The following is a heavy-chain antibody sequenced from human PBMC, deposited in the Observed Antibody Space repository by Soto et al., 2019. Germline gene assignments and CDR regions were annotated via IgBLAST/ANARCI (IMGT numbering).Heavy chain of an antibody. Sequence: EVQLVESGGGLVQPGGSLRLSCAASGFTVSDNYMSWVRQAPGKGLEWVSVIYTDGRTSYADSVKGRFTISRDNSKNTVYLQMSSLRGDDTARYYRARNLGYNSLDFWGQGTLVTVSS. CDR3: ARNLGYNSLDF. CDR1: GFTVSDNY. J-gene: IGHJ4*02. V-gene: IGHV3-66*01. D-gene: IGHD1-1*01. CDR2: IYTDGRT.